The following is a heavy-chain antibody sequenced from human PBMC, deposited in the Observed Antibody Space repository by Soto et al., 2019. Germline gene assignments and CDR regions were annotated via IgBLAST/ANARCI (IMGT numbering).Heavy chain of an antibody. Sequence: QLQLQESGPGLVKPSETLSLTCTVSGGSISSSSYYWGWIRQPPGKGLEWIGSIYYSGSTYYNPSLKSRVTISVDTSKNQFSLKLSSVTAADTAVYYCARTGSSHGDLDYWGQGTLVTVSS. D-gene: IGHD4-17*01. CDR2: IYYSGST. V-gene: IGHV4-39*01. CDR1: GGSISSSSYY. J-gene: IGHJ4*02. CDR3: ARTGSSHGDLDY.